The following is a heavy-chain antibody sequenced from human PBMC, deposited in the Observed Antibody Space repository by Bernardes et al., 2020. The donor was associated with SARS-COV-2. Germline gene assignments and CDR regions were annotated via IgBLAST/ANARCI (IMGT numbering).Heavy chain of an antibody. V-gene: IGHV3-30*18. D-gene: IGHD5-12*01. J-gene: IGHJ4*02. CDR1: GFSFHHYG. Sequence: GGSLRLSCAASGFSFHHYGMHWVRQAPGKGLEWVASITNDGSDRYEADSVKGRFTIARDNPKNTLYLQMNRLRAEDTAVYYCAKDRLWLQSEAPLENRGQGTLVTVTS. CDR3: AKDRLWLQSEAPLEN. CDR2: ITNDGSDR.